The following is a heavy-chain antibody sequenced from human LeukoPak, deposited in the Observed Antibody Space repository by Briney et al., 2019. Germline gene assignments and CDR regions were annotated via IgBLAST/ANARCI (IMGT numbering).Heavy chain of an antibody. J-gene: IGHJ1*01. V-gene: IGHV3-30*18. CDR1: GFTFNNYG. Sequence: GGSLRLSCAASGFTFNNYGMHWVRQAPGKGLEWVAVISYGGSNKYYADSVKGRFTISRDNSKNTLYLQMNSLRAEDAAVYYCAKDPLTNGWSGYFHHWGQGTLVTVSS. CDR2: ISYGGSNK. CDR3: AKDPLTNGWSGYFHH. D-gene: IGHD6-19*01.